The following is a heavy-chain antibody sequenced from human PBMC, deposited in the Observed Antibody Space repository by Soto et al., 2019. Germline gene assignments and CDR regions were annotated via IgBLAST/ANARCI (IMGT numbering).Heavy chain of an antibody. D-gene: IGHD2-2*01. CDR1: GGTFSSYA. V-gene: IGHV1-69*06. J-gene: IGHJ6*02. CDR2: IIPIFGTA. CDR3: ARDRLPVVVPAANYYYYGMDV. Sequence: SVKVSCKASGGTFSSYAISWVRQAPGQGLEWMGGIIPIFGTANYAQKFQGRVTITADKSTSTAYMELSSPRSEDTAVYYCARDRLPVVVPAANYYYYGMDVWGQGTTVTVSS.